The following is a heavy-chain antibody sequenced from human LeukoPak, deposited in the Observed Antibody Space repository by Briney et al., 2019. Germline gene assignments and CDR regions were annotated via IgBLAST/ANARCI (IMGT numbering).Heavy chain of an antibody. V-gene: IGHV3-74*01. J-gene: IGHJ4*02. CDR1: GW. CDR2: INHDGTGT. Sequence: GGSLTLSCAASGWMHWVRQAPGKGVVWVSGINHDGTGTYYTDSVKGRFTISRDNAKKTMSLQMNSLSAEDTAVYYCASVFDSWGQGFLVTVSS. CDR3: ASVFDS.